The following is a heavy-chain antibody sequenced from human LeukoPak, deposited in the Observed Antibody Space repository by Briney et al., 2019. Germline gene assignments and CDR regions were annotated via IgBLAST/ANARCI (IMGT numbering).Heavy chain of an antibody. CDR2: IFRSWTT. Sequence: SETLSLTCTVSGYSISSGYYWGWVRQPPGKGLQWIGSIFRSWTTYYSPTLRRRLSMSLDTSKNQFSLKLTTVTATDTAVYYCVRGRGGLGIYQFEFWGQGALVIVPS. D-gene: IGHD3/OR15-3a*01. J-gene: IGHJ4*02. V-gene: IGHV4-38-2*02. CDR1: GYSISSGYY. CDR3: VRGRGGLGIYQFEF.